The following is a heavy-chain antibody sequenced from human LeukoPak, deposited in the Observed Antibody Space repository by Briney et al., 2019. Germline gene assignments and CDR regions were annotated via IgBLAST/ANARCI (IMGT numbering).Heavy chain of an antibody. CDR3: ARGSQNY. CDR2: INPNSGNT. J-gene: IGHJ4*02. CDR1: GYTFTGYY. V-gene: IGHV1-8*02. Sequence: GASVKVSCKASGYTFTGYYMHWVRQAPGQGLEWMGRINPNSGNTGYAQKFQGRVTMTRNTSISTAYMELSSLRSEDTAVYYCARGSQNYWGQGTLVTVSS.